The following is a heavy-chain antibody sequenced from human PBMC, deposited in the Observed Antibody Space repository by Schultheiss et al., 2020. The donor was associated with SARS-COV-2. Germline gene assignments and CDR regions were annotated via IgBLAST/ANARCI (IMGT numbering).Heavy chain of an antibody. D-gene: IGHD3-22*01. CDR3: ARTGHYFDNSGIDY. J-gene: IGHJ4*02. Sequence: SETLSLTCAVYGGSFSGYYWSWIRQPPGKGLEWIGEINHSGSTNYNPSLKSRVTISVDKSKNQFSLKLSSVTAADTAVYYCARTGHYFDNSGIDYWGQGTLVT. CDR2: INHSGST. V-gene: IGHV4-34*01. CDR1: GGSFSGYY.